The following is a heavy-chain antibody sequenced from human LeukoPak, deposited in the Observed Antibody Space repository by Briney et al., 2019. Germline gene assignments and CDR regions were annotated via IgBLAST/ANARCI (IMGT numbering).Heavy chain of an antibody. CDR2: IRSKANSYAT. V-gene: IGHV3-73*01. J-gene: IGHJ4*02. Sequence: GGSLRLSCAASGFTFSGSAMHWVRRASGKGLEWVGRIRSKANSYATAYAASVKGRFTISRDDSKNTAYLQMNSLKTEDTAVYYCTRTPNDYGDYVGLYYFDYWGQGTLVTVSS. D-gene: IGHD4-17*01. CDR3: TRTPNDYGDYVGLYYFDY. CDR1: GFTFSGSA.